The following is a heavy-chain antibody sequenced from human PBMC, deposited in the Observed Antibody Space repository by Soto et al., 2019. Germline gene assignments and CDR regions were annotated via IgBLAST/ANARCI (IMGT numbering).Heavy chain of an antibody. D-gene: IGHD6-25*01. CDR1: GFTFSIYN. J-gene: IGHJ4*02. V-gene: IGHV3-48*02. CDR2: ISSGSSTI. CDR3: ARSNINERLRTDD. Sequence: EVQLVESGGGLVQPGGSLRLSCAASGFTFSIYNMNWVRQAPGKGLEWVSYISSGSSTIYYADSVKGRFTISRDNAKNSLYLQMNSLRDEDTAVYYYARSNINERLRTDDWGQGTLVTVSS.